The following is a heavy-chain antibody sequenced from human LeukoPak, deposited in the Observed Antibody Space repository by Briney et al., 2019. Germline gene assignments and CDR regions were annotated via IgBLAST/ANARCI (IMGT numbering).Heavy chain of an antibody. Sequence: SETLSLTCAVYGGSFSDYYWSWIRQPPGKGLEWIGEINHSGSTNYNPSLKSRPTISVDTSKNQFSLKLRSVTAADTAVYYCARRLVRGVIIIEFDCWGQGTLVTVSS. J-gene: IGHJ4*02. D-gene: IGHD3-10*01. CDR3: ARRLVRGVIIIEFDC. CDR2: INHSGST. V-gene: IGHV4-34*01. CDR1: GGSFSDYY.